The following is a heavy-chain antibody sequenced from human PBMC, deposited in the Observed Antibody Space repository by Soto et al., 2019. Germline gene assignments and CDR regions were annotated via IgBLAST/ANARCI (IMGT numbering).Heavy chain of an antibody. V-gene: IGHV1-2*02. D-gene: IGHD1-26*01. J-gene: IGHJ6*02. Sequence: QVQLVQSGTEVKRPGESVKVSCKASGYTFTGYYVHWVRQATGQVLEWMGWINPNSGDTYLAQRFQGRVTMNRDTAIGTAYMELRGLTSDDTAEYYCAKGGAIVAAGTRVYLYNAMDVWGQGTTVTVSS. CDR2: INPNSGDT. CDR1: GYTFTGYY. CDR3: AKGGAIVAAGTRVYLYNAMDV.